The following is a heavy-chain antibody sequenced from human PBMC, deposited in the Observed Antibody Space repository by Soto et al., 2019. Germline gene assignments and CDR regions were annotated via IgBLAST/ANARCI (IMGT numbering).Heavy chain of an antibody. J-gene: IGHJ6*02. V-gene: IGHV4-34*01. CDR3: ARYSGYDYGYYGMDV. Sequence: LSLTCAVYGGSFSGYYWSWIRQPPGKGLEWIGEINHSGSTNYNPSLKSRVTISVDTSKNQFSLKLSSVTAADTAVYYCARYSGYDYGYYGMDVWGQGTTVTVSS. D-gene: IGHD5-12*01. CDR2: INHSGST. CDR1: GGSFSGYY.